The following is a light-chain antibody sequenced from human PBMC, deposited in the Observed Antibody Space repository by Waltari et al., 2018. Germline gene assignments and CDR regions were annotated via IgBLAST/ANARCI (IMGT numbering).Light chain of an antibody. CDR1: NSDVGGYKS. CDR2: EVN. J-gene: IGLJ1*01. V-gene: IGLV2-8*01. CDR3: SSDVASNTLYV. Sequence: SALTQPPSASGSPGQSVAISCTGTNSDVGGYKSVSWYQQHPGKAPKLMIYEVNKRPSGGPDRFAGAMPGNTGSLTVSGLQAEDEADYYCSSDVASNTLYVFGTGTKVTVL.